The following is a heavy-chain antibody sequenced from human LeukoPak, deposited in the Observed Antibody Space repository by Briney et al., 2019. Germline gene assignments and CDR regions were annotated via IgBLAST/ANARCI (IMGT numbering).Heavy chain of an antibody. CDR1: GFTFSSYW. D-gene: IGHD3-3*01. CDR3: ATDRGWRTSGYYLYYFEY. CDR2: IKHDGSEK. Sequence: PGGSLRLSCAASGFTFSSYWMNWARQAPGKGLEWVASIKHDGSEKYYVDSVRGRFTISRDNTKNLLYLQMSSLRAEDTAVYYCATDRGWRTSGYYLYYFEYWGQGTLVTFSS. J-gene: IGHJ4*02. V-gene: IGHV3-7*01.